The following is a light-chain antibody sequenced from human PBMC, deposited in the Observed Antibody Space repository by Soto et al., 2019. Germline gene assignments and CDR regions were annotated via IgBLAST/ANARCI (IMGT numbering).Light chain of an antibody. CDR2: GAS. CDR1: QTINNN. J-gene: IGKJ5*01. Sequence: EIVMTQSPATLSASPGERATLSCRASQTINNNLAWYQQNPGQAPTLLVYGASTRATGIPAGFSGSGSGTEFTLTISSLRSEDFAVYYCRHRSVWPVSFGQGTRLEI. V-gene: IGKV3D-15*01. CDR3: RHRSVWPVS.